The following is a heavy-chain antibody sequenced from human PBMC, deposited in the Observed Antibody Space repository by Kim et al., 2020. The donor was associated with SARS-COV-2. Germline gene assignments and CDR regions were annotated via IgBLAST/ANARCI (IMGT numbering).Heavy chain of an antibody. CDR2: IKSKTDGGTT. Sequence: GGSLRLSCASSGFTFSNAWMSWVRQAPGKGLEWVGRIKSKTDGGTTDYAAPVKGRFTISRDDSKNTLYLQMNSLKTEDTAVYYCTGRRELLYSGDAFDIWGQGTMVTVSS. D-gene: IGHD1-26*01. V-gene: IGHV3-15*01. CDR1: GFTFSNAW. J-gene: IGHJ3*02. CDR3: TGRRELLYSGDAFDI.